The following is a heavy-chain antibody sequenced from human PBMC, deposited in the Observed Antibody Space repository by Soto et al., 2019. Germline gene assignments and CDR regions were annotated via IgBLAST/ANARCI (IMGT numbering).Heavy chain of an antibody. V-gene: IGHV1-69*06. CDR2: IIPIFGTA. CDR3: ARAKKQLVEGGWFDP. Sequence: GASVKVSCKASGGTFSSYAISWVRQAPGQGLEWMGGIIPIFGTANYAQKFQGRVTITADKSTSTAYMELSSLRSEDTAVYYCARAKKQLVEGGWFDPWGQGTLVTVS. D-gene: IGHD6-13*01. J-gene: IGHJ5*02. CDR1: GGTFSSYA.